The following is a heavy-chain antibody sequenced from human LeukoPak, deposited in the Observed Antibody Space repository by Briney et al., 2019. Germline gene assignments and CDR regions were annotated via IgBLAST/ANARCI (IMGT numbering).Heavy chain of an antibody. V-gene: IGHV3-7*01. J-gene: IGHJ4*02. D-gene: IGHD6-13*01. CDR1: GFSVSGYG. CDR3: AREWQGGIAAAGTRIEGDY. Sequence: PGGSLRLSCAVSGFSVSGYGMSWVRQAPGKGLEWVANIKQDGSEKNYVDSVKGRFTISRDNAENSSFLQMNSPRVEHTAVYYCAREWQGGIAAAGTRIEGDYWGQGTLVAVSS. CDR2: IKQDGSEK.